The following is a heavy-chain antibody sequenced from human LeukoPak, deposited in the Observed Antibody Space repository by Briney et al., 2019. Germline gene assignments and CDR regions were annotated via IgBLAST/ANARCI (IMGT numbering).Heavy chain of an antibody. Sequence: GGTLRLSCGASGFTFSSYAMSWVRQAPGKGLEWVSGISGSGGSTYYADSVKGRFTISRDNSKNTLYLQMNSLRSEDTAVYYCARKLWDSGSYRVYDAFDIWGQGTMVTVSS. D-gene: IGHD1-26*01. V-gene: IGHV3-23*01. CDR1: GFTFSSYA. J-gene: IGHJ3*02. CDR2: ISGSGGST. CDR3: ARKLWDSGSYRVYDAFDI.